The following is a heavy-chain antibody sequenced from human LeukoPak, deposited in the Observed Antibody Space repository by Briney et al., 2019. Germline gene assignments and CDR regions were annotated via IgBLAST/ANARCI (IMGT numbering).Heavy chain of an antibody. CDR2: IIPILGIG. D-gene: IGHD2-15*01. V-gene: IGHV1-69*04. CDR1: GGTFSSYA. CDR3: ARDHQDTGYYYMDV. J-gene: IGHJ6*03. Sequence: ASVKVSCKASGGTFSSYAISWVRQAPGQGLEWMGRIIPILGIGNYAQKFQGRVTMTADKSTSTAYMELSSLRSEDTAVYYCARDHQDTGYYYMDVWGKGTTVTVSS.